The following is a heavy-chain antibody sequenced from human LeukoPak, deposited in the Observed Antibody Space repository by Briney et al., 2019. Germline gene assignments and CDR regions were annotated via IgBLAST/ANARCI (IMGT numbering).Heavy chain of an antibody. V-gene: IGHV3-53*01. CDR1: GFTVTRNH. D-gene: IGHD3-22*01. Sequence: PGGSLKLSFAASGFTVTRNHMNWVRPAPGKGLEWVSAINSGGSTFYADSVKGRFTISRDNSKSTLSLQMNSLRAEDTAVYYCARDDPFDSARFFDIWGQGTMVTVSS. CDR3: ARDDPFDSARFFDI. J-gene: IGHJ3*02. CDR2: INSGGST.